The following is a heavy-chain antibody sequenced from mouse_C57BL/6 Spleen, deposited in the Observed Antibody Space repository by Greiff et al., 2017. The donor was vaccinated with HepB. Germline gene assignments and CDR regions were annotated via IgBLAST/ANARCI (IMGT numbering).Heavy chain of an antibody. D-gene: IGHD1-1*01. V-gene: IGHV1-82*01. CDR3: ARASSRYVYYAMDD. Sequence: VQLQQSGPELVKPGASVKISCKASGYAFSSSWMNWVKQRPGQGLEWIGRIYPGDGDTNYNGKFKGKATLTADKSSSTAYMQLSSLTSEDSAVYFCARASSRYVYYAMDDWGQGTSVTVSS. CDR2: IYPGDGDT. CDR1: GYAFSSSW. J-gene: IGHJ4*01.